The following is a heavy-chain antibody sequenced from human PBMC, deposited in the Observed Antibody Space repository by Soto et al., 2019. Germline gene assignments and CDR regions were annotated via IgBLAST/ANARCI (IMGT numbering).Heavy chain of an antibody. J-gene: IGHJ6*02. V-gene: IGHV1-69*13. CDR1: GATFSSYA. Sequence: SVKVSCKASGATFSSYAISWVRQAPGQGLEWMGGIIPIFGTANYAQKFQGRVTITADESTSTAYMELSSLRSEDTAVYYCARIYFEETYYYYGMDVWGQGTTVTASS. D-gene: IGHD3-9*01. CDR2: IIPIFGTA. CDR3: ARIYFEETYYYYGMDV.